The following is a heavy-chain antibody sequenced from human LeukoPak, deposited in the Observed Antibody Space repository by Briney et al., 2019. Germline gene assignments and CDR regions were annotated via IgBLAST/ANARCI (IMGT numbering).Heavy chain of an antibody. CDR1: GFTFSSFS. Sequence: RGSLRPSCAPSGFTFSSFSMHWVSQAPGRWLEWVGVISYDGSNKYYADSVKDRFTISRDNSKNTLYLEMSSLRAEDTAVHYCASGIVGATDYWGRGPRVSVST. D-gene: IGHD1-26*01. CDR3: ASGIVGATDY. CDR2: ISYDGSNK. J-gene: IGHJ4*02. V-gene: IGHV3-30-3*01.